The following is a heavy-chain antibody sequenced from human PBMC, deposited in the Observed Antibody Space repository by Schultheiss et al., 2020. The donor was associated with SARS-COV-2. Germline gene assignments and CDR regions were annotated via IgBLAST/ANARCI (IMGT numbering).Heavy chain of an antibody. CDR3: ARQSSGYYRN. J-gene: IGHJ4*02. V-gene: IGHV3-21*04. CDR1: GFTFSSYA. D-gene: IGHD3-22*01. CDR2: ISSSSSYI. Sequence: GESLKISCAASGFTFSSYAMSWVRQAPGKGLEWVSSISSSSSYIYYADSVKGRFTISRDNAKNTLYLQMNSLRAEDTAVYYCARQSSGYYRNWGQGTLVTVSS.